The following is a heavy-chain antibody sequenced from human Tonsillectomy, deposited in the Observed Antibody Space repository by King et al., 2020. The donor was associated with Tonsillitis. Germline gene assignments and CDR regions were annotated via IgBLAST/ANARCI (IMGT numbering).Heavy chain of an antibody. V-gene: IGHV3-48*03. J-gene: IGHJ4*02. Sequence: VQLVESGGGLVQPGGSLRLSCAASGFTFSSYEMNWVRQAPGKGLEWVSYISSSGSTIYYADSVKGRFTISRDNAKNSLYLQMNSLRAEDTAVYYCARGSRTVAAAGLGVRYWGQGTLVTVSS. CDR1: GFTFSSYE. D-gene: IGHD6-13*01. CDR2: ISSSGSTI. CDR3: ARGSRTVAAAGLGVRY.